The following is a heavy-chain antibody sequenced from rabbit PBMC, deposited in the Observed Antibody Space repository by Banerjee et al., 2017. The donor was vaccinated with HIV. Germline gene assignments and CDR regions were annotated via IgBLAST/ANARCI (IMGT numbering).Heavy chain of an antibody. J-gene: IGHJ4*01. CDR3: ARTSPNYDWAINL. CDR2: IYVGSSGDT. V-gene: IGHV1S40*01. Sequence: QSLEESGGGLVQPEGSLTLTCTASGFDFSSNAMCWVRQAPGKGLEWIACIYVGSSGDTYYASWAKGRFTISKTSSTTVTLQMTSLTAADTATYFCARTSPNYDWAINLWGPGTLVTAS. CDR1: GFDFSSNA. D-gene: IGHD1-1*01.